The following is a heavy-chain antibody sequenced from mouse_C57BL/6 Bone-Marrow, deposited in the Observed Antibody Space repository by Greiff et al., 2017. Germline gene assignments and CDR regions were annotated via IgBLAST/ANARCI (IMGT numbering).Heavy chain of an antibody. Sequence: QVQMKKRGASLVPPGASLKLSCKASGYTFTSYWMHWVKQRPGQGLEWIGMIHPNSGSTNYNEKFKSKATLTVDKSSSTAYMQLSSLTSEDSAVYYCARNYGIDYWGQGTTLTVSS. CDR2: IHPNSGST. J-gene: IGHJ2*01. D-gene: IGHD1-2*01. CDR1: GYTFTSYW. V-gene: IGHV1-64*01. CDR3: ARNYGIDY.